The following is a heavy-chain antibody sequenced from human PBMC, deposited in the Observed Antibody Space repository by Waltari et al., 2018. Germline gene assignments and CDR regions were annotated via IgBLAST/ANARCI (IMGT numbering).Heavy chain of an antibody. CDR3: AREERAAAGKIGLAN. Sequence: QVQLQQSGPGLVKPSQTLSLTCAISGDSVSSNSAAWNWIRQSPSRGLEWLGRTYYTSNGYNEYAVSVKSRITINPDTSKNPFSLQLNSVTPEDTAVYYCAREERAAAGKIGLANWGQGTLVTVSS. D-gene: IGHD6-13*01. CDR1: GDSVSSNSAA. J-gene: IGHJ4*02. V-gene: IGHV6-1*01. CDR2: TYYTSNGYN.